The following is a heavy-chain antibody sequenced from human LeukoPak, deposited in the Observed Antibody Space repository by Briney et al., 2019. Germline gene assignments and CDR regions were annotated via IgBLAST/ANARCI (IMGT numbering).Heavy chain of an antibody. CDR3: ARSKRTLADKSSTYYDSSGYYPDAFDI. Sequence: ASVKVSCKASGYTFTSYGISWVRQAPGQGLEWMGWICAYNGNTNYAQKLQGRVTMTTDTSTSTAYMELRSLRSDDTAVYYCARSKRTLADKSSTYYDSSGYYPDAFDIWGQGTMVTVSS. CDR1: GYTFTSYG. D-gene: IGHD3-22*01. CDR2: ICAYNGNT. V-gene: IGHV1-18*01. J-gene: IGHJ3*02.